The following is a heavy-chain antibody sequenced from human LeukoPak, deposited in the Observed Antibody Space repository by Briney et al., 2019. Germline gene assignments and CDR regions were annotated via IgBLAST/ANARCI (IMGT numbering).Heavy chain of an antibody. J-gene: IGHJ4*02. D-gene: IGHD1-14*01. CDR3: APGRYYFDY. Sequence: PGGSLRLSCAASGFTFGDYTMNWVRQAPGKGLEWVSSISTGSVYLYYADSVKGRFTISRDNDKNSLYLQIDSLRAEDTAVYYCAPGRYYFDYWGQGTLVTVSS. CDR1: GFTFGDYT. V-gene: IGHV3-21*06. CDR2: ISTGSVYL.